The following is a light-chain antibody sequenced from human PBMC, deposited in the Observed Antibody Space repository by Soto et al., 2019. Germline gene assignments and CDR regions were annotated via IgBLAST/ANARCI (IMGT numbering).Light chain of an antibody. J-gene: IGKJ5*01. CDR2: DAS. V-gene: IGKV1-39*01. CDR3: HSRA. Sequence: QLTQSPSSLSASVGDRVTITCRASQSISSYLNWYQQKPGKAPKLLIYDASTLESGVPSRFSGSGSETESTLTISRLQPDDFATYFCHSRAFAQGARLEN. CDR1: QSISSY.